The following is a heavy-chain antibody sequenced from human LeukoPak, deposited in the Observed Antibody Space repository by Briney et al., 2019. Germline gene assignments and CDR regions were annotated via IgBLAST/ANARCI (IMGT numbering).Heavy chain of an antibody. Sequence: PSETLSLTCAVYGGSFSGYCWSWIRQSPRKGLEWIGEINHSGGTNYNPSLKSRVTISVDTSKTQFSLKLSSVTAADTAVYYCARGSTDISVYYAVLDYWGQGTLVTVSS. CDR1: GGSFSGYC. V-gene: IGHV4-34*01. D-gene: IGHD3-22*01. CDR3: ARGSTDISVYYAVLDY. CDR2: INHSGGT. J-gene: IGHJ4*02.